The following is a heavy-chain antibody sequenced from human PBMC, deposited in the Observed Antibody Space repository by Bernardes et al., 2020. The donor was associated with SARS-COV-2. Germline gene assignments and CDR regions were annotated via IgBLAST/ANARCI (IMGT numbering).Heavy chain of an antibody. Sequence: GGSLRLSCVASGFTFSNYLFSWFRQAPGKGLEWVSAISGSGGSTYYADSVKGRFTISRDNSKNTLYLQMNSLRAEDTAVYYCAKDQSRAARPGALYYYGMDVWGQGTTVTVSS. CDR1: GFTFSNYL. CDR2: ISGSGGST. D-gene: IGHD6-6*01. CDR3: AKDQSRAARPGALYYYGMDV. J-gene: IGHJ6*02. V-gene: IGHV3-23*01.